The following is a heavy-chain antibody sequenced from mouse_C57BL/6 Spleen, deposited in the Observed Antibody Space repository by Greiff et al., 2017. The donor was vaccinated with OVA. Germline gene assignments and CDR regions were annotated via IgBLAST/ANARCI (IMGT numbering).Heavy chain of an antibody. CDR2: IDPETGGT. CDR3: TRPYDYGRYYFDY. V-gene: IGHV1-15*01. J-gene: IGHJ2*01. D-gene: IGHD2-4*01. CDR1: GYTFTDYE. Sequence: QVQLQQSGAELVRPGASVTLSCKASGYTFTDYEMHWVKQTPVHGLEWIGAIDPETGGTAYNQKFKGKAILTADKSSSTAYMELRSLTSEDSAVYYCTRPYDYGRYYFDYWGQGTTLTVSS.